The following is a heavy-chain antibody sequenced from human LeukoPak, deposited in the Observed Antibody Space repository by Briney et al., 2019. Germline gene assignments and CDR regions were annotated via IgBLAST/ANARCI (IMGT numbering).Heavy chain of an antibody. CDR1: GYTFTSYY. V-gene: IGHV1-46*01. CDR2: INPSGGST. J-gene: IGHJ3*02. CDR3: ARGSGSYYRTLDAFDI. Sequence: GASVKVSCKASGYTFTSYYMHWVRQAPGQGLEWMGIINPSGGSTSYAQKFQGRVTMTRDTSTSTVYMELSSLRSEDTAVCYCARGSGSYYRTLDAFDIWGQGTMVTVSS. D-gene: IGHD1-26*01.